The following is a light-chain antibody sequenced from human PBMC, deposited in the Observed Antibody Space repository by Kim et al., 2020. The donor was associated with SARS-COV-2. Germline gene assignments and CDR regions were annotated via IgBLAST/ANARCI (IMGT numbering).Light chain of an antibody. CDR2: TAS. J-gene: IGKJ1*01. Sequence: AIQMTQSPSSLSASVGDRVTITCRASQGIRNDLGWYQQKPGKAPKLLIYTASSLQSGGPSRFSGSGSGTDFTLTISSLQPEDFATYYYLQDYNYPQTFGQGTKGDIK. CDR3: LQDYNYPQT. V-gene: IGKV1-6*01. CDR1: QGIRND.